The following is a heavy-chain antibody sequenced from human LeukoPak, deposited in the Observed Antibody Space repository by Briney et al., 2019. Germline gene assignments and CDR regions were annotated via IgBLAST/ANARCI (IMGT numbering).Heavy chain of an antibody. CDR1: GYTFTSYD. CDR3: ARQRELLRGSYYYGMDV. D-gene: IGHD1-26*01. V-gene: IGHV1-8*01. CDR2: MKPNSGNT. Sequence: ASVKVSCKASGYTFTSYDINWVRQATGQGLEWMGWMKPNSGNTGYAQKFQGRVTMTRNTSISTAYMELSSLRSEDTAVYYCARQRELLRGSYYYGMDVWGQGTTVTVSS. J-gene: IGHJ6*02.